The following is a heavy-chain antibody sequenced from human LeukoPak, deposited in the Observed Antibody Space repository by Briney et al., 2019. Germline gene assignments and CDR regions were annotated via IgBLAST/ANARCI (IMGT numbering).Heavy chain of an antibody. D-gene: IGHD4-17*01. CDR2: INSDGSST. J-gene: IGHJ4*02. CDR1: GFTFSSYW. CDR3: ARVGDYYGDYVRFDY. V-gene: IGHV3-74*01. Sequence: PGGSLRLSCAASGFTFSSYWMHWVRQAPGKGLGWVSRINSDGSSTSYADSVKGRITISRDNAKNTLYLQMNSLRAEDTAVYYCARVGDYYGDYVRFDYWGQGTLVTVSS.